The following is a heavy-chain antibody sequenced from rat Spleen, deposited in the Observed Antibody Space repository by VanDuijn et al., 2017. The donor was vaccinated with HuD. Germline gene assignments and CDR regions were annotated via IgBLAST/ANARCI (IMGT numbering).Heavy chain of an antibody. Sequence: EVQLVESGGGLVQPGRSLKLSCAASGFTFSNYDMAWVRQAPTKGLEWVASISTCGGNTYYQDSVKGRFTISRDNAKSSLYLQMNSRASEDKATYDCTRGSLGSGRLNWFVYWGQGTLVTVSS. CDR1: GFTFSNYD. CDR3: TRGSLGSGRLNWFVY. J-gene: IGHJ3*01. V-gene: IGHV5-25*01. D-gene: IGHD4-6*01. CDR2: ISTCGGNT.